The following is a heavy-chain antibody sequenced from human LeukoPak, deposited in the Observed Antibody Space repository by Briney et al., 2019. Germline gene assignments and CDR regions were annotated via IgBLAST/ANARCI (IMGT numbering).Heavy chain of an antibody. CDR1: GYIFTDYF. D-gene: IGHD1-26*01. CDR2: INPNSGGT. J-gene: IGHJ4*02. CDR3: ARDKSGSYEY. Sequence: ASVKVSCKASGYIFTDYFMHWVRQAPGQGLEWMGLINPNSGGTNYAQKFQGRVTMTRDTSISTAYMELSRLRSDDTAVYYCARDKSGSYEYWGQGTLVTVSS. V-gene: IGHV1-2*02.